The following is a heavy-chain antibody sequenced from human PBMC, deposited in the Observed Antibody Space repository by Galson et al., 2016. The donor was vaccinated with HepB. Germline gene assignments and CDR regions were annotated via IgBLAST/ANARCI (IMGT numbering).Heavy chain of an antibody. Sequence: SLRLSCAASKFTFSTYTMNWVRQAPGKGLEWVSYISSDRGTIYYADSVKGRFTISRDNAKNSLYLQMNSLRAEDTAVYYCARTAFSYSGSYWWFHPWGQGTLVTVSS. V-gene: IGHV3-48*01. CDR3: ARTAFSYSGSYWWFHP. D-gene: IGHD1-26*01. CDR2: ISSDRGTI. CDR1: KFTFSTYT. J-gene: IGHJ5*02.